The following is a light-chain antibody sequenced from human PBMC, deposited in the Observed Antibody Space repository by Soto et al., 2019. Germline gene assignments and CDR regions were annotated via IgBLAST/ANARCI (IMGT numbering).Light chain of an antibody. CDR3: LQHNSYPQTT. Sequence: DIQMTQSPSSLSASVGDRVTITCRASQGIRNDLGWYQQKPGKAPKRLIYAASSLQSGVPSRFSGSGSWTDFPLAISCLQLKDFSTYYCLQHNSYPQTTFGQGKRREIK. V-gene: IGKV1-17*01. J-gene: IGKJ5*01. CDR2: AAS. CDR1: QGIRND.